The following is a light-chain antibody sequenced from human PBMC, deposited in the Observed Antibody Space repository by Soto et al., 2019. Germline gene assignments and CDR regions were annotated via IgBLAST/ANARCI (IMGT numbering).Light chain of an antibody. CDR3: GSITRGSTSV. CDR2: GVT. Sequence: QSALSQPASVSGSPGQSITISCTGTSSDVGGFEYVSWYQHQPGKAPKLIIYGVTKRPSGVSNRFSGSKSGNTASLTISGIQAEDEGDYYCGSITRGSTSVFGTGTKVTVL. J-gene: IGLJ1*01. CDR1: SSDVGGFEY. V-gene: IGLV2-14*01.